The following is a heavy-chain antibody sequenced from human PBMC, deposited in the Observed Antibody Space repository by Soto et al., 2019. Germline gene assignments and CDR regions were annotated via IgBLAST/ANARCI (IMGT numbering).Heavy chain of an antibody. Sequence: SGGSLRLSCAASGFAFSSFEMTWVRQAPGKGREWVSYISSIGSTIYYADSVKGRFTISRDNAKNALYLQMNSLRAEDTAVYYCASQPAVWPFNWFDPWGQGTLVTVSS. D-gene: IGHD2-2*01. V-gene: IGHV3-48*03. CDR3: ASQPAVWPFNWFDP. CDR1: GFAFSSFE. CDR2: ISSIGSTI. J-gene: IGHJ5*02.